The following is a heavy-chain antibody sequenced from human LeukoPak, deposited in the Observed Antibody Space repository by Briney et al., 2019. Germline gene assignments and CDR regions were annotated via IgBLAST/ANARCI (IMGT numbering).Heavy chain of an antibody. J-gene: IGHJ4*02. Sequence: SETLSLTCSVSGGSINSYYWNWIRQAPGQGLEWIGYIYYIGNTNYNPSLQSRVTISVDTSKSQFSLKLTSVTAADTAVYYCARATEQDLIPRGFDFWGQGALVTVSS. D-gene: IGHD1-26*01. CDR1: GGSINSYY. V-gene: IGHV4-59*01. CDR2: IYYIGNT. CDR3: ARATEQDLIPRGFDF.